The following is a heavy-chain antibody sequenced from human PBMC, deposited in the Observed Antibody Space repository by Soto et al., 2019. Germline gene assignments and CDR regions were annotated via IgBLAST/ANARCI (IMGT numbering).Heavy chain of an antibody. J-gene: IGHJ6*02. Sequence: GASVKVSCKTSGYTFTAYHIHWVRQAPGQGLEWMGWINPNSGGANYAQKFEGRVTMTRDTSISTVYMELSRLGSDDTALYYCARDYSGHGMDVWGQGTTVTAP. CDR2: INPNSGGA. CDR3: ARDYSGHGMDV. V-gene: IGHV1-2*02. D-gene: IGHD6-13*01. CDR1: GYTFTAYH.